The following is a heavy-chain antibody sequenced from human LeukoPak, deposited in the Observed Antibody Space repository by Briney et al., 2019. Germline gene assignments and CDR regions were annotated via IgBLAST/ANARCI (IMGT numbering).Heavy chain of an antibody. D-gene: IGHD1-26*01. CDR2: MSYSGYT. J-gene: IGHJ3*02. V-gene: IGHV4-39*02. CDR3: ATTTVRYDAFDI. CDR1: GGSISSSRDY. Sequence: SETLSHTCTVSGGSISSSRDYWGWIRQPPGEGLEWIGSMSYSGYTYYNPTLKSRLTISVDTSKNHLSLKLSSVTAADTALYYCATTTVRYDAFDIWGQGTMVTVSS.